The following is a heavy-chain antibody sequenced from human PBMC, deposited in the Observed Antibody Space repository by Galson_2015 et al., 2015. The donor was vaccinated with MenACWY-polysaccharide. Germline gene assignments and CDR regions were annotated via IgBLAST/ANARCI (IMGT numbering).Heavy chain of an antibody. CDR2: MNPNRGNT. CDR1: GYNFSSYD. Sequence: SVKVSCKASGYNFSSYDINWVRQAGGQGLEWMGWMNPNRGNTGYAQKFQGRVAMTRDTATRPAYMVLRMLKYDDTAVYYCTRIIARKHTFVDSWGQGTLVSVS. CDR3: TRIIARKHTFVDS. D-gene: IGHD2-21*01. J-gene: IGHJ4*02. V-gene: IGHV1-8*01.